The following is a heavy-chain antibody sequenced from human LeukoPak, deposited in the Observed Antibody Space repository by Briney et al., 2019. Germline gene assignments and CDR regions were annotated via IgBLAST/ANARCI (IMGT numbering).Heavy chain of an antibody. CDR1: GYTFTGYY. Sequence: ASVKVSCKASGYTFTGYYMHWVRQAPGQGLAWMGRINPNSGGPNYAQKFQGRVTMTRDTSISTAYMELSRLRSDDTAVYYCARSGRGYKDYWGQGTLVTVSS. J-gene: IGHJ4*02. V-gene: IGHV1-2*06. CDR3: ARSGRGYKDY. CDR2: INPNSGGP. D-gene: IGHD5-18*01.